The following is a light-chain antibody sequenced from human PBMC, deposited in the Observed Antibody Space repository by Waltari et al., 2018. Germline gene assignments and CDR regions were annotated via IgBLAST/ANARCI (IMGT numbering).Light chain of an antibody. CDR3: SSYAGSSKGV. V-gene: IGLV2-23*02. Sequence: QSALTQPAPVSGSPGLSITISCTGTSIDVGNYKRVYWYQQHPGKAPKLMIYAVSKRPSGVSDRFSGSKSGDMASLTISGLQPEDEAEYFCSSYAGSSKGVFGGGTKVTVL. J-gene: IGLJ2*01. CDR1: SIDVGNYKR. CDR2: AVS.